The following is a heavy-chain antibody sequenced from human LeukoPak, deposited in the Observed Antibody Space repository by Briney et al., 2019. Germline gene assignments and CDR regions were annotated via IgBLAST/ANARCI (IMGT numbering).Heavy chain of an antibody. D-gene: IGHD3-10*01. Sequence: GASVKVSCKASGYTFTSYDINWVRQATGQGLEWMGWMNPNSGNTGYAQKFQGRVTMTRNTSISTAYMELSSLRSEDTAVYYCARGSTGSGSYYAEYIQHWGQGTLVTVSS. CDR3: ARGSTGSGSYYAEYIQH. CDR2: MNPNSGNT. V-gene: IGHV1-8*01. J-gene: IGHJ1*01. CDR1: GYTFTSYD.